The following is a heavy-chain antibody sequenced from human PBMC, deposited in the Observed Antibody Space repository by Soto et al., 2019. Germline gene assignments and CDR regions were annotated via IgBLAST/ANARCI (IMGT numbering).Heavy chain of an antibody. CDR2: IYYSGST. V-gene: IGHV4-59*01. J-gene: IGHJ4*02. Sequence: SETLSLTCTVSGGSISSYYWSWIRQPPGKGLEWIGYIYYSGSTNYNPSLKSRVTISVDTSKNQFSLKLSSVTAADTAVYYCGRRWGTYFDFRGKATLVTVS. D-gene: IGHD7-27*01. CDR1: GGSISSYY. CDR3: GRRWGTYFDF.